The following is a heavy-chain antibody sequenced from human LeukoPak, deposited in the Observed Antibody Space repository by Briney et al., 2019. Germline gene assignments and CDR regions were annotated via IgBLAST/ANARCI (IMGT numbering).Heavy chain of an antibody. CDR3: ARQGSGNYLSPVNY. Sequence: SETLSLTCTVSGGSISSSSYYWGWIRQPPGKGLEWVGTIYYSGSTYYNPSLKSRVTISVDTSKNQFSLKLSSVTAADTAVYYCARQGSGNYLSPVNYWGQGTLVTVSS. CDR1: GGSISSSSYY. D-gene: IGHD1-26*01. CDR2: IYYSGST. V-gene: IGHV4-39*01. J-gene: IGHJ4*02.